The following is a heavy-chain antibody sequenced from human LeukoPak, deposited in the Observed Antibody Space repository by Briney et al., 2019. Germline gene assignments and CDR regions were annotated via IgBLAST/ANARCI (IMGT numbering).Heavy chain of an antibody. D-gene: IGHD1-14*01. Sequence: SETLSLTCAVYGGSFSGYYWSWIRQPPGKGLEWIGEINHSGSTNYNPSLKSQVTISVDTSKNQFSLKLSSVTAADTAVYYCARGRNYWGQGTLVTVSS. V-gene: IGHV4-34*01. CDR2: INHSGST. J-gene: IGHJ4*02. CDR1: GGSFSGYY. CDR3: ARGRNY.